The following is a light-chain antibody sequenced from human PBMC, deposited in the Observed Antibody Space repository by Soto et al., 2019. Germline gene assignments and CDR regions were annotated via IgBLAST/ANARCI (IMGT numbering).Light chain of an antibody. CDR2: VNSDGSH. CDR3: QTWGTGIRVV. Sequence: QSVLTQSPSDSASLGASVQLTCTLSSGHSNYAIAWHQQQPEKGPRYLMKVNSDGSHTKGDGIPDRFSGSSSGAERYLTIPSLQSEDEADYYCQTWGTGIRVVFGGGTQLTVL. J-gene: IGLJ2*01. CDR1: SGHSNYA. V-gene: IGLV4-69*02.